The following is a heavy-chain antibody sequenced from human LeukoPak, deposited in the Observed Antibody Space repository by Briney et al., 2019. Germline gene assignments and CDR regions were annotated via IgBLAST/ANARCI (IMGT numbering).Heavy chain of an antibody. Sequence: ASVKVSCKASGYTFTGYYMHWVRQAPGQGLEWMGWINPNSGGTNYAQKFQGRVTMTRDTSISIAYMELSRLRSDDTAVYYCARTEYSSSAPFDYWGQGTLVTVSS. CDR3: ARTEYSSSAPFDY. V-gene: IGHV1-2*02. D-gene: IGHD6-6*01. J-gene: IGHJ4*02. CDR2: INPNSGGT. CDR1: GYTFTGYY.